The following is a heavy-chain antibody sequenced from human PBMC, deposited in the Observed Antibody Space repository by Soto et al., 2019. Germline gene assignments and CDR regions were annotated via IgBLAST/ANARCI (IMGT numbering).Heavy chain of an antibody. V-gene: IGHV3-21*01. CDR2: IMISSSYI. Sequence: EVQLVESGGGLVNPGGSLRLSCAASGFTFSSYSMNWVRQAPGKGLEWVAYIMISSSYIYYADSVKGRFTISRDNAKNSLYLQMNSLRAEDTAVYFCARDDGLGIDYWGQGTLVTVSS. CDR3: ARDDGLGIDY. D-gene: IGHD7-27*01. J-gene: IGHJ4*02. CDR1: GFTFSSYS.